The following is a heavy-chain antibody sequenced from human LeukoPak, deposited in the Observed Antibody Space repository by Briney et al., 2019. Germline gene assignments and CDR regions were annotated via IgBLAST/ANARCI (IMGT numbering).Heavy chain of an antibody. D-gene: IGHD6-13*01. V-gene: IGHV4-59*08. CDR3: AQYPGGSSSWYFGL. CDR2: IYYSGST. J-gene: IGHJ5*02. CDR1: DTSISSYY. Sequence: SETLSLTCTVSDTSISSYYWSWIRQPPGKALEWIGYIYYSGSTNYNPSLKSRLTISVDTSKNQFSLTLSSVTAADTAVYYCAQYPGGSSSWYFGLWGQGTLVTVSS.